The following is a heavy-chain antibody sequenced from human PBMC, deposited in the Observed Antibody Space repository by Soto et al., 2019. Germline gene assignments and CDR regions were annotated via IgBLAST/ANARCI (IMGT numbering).Heavy chain of an antibody. V-gene: IGHV1-18*04. CDR1: GYTFNTYG. Sequence: QVQLVQSGPEVKKPGASVQVSCKASGYTFNTYGISWVRQAPGQGLEWMGWISGYNGHTNYAQHLQDRVNLTIDASTGTAYMELRSLSSDDTALYYCARAVPLHYWGEGTLVTVSS. D-gene: IGHD6-19*01. J-gene: IGHJ4*02. CDR3: ARAVPLHY. CDR2: ISGYNGHT.